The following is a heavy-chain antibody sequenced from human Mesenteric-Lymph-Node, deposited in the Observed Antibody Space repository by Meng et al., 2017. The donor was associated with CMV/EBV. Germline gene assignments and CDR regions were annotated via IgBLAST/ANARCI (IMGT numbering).Heavy chain of an antibody. J-gene: IGHJ4*02. CDR2: INHSGST. CDR3: ARGPRRITMIVVVIRGYFDY. D-gene: IGHD3-22*01. CDR1: FRGYY. Sequence: FRGYYWSWLRQPPGKGLEWIGEINHSGSTNYNPSLKSRVTISVDTSKNQFSLKLSSVTAADTAVYYCARGPRRITMIVVVIRGYFDYWGQGTLVTVSS. V-gene: IGHV4-34*01.